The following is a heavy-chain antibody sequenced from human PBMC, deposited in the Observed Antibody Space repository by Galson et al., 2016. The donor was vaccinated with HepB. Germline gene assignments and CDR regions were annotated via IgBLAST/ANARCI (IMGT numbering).Heavy chain of an antibody. V-gene: IGHV4-4*07. D-gene: IGHD1-26*01. J-gene: IGHJ4*02. CDR2: IHTGGST. Sequence: ETLSLTCTVSGGSISSDYWSWIRQPAGKGLEWIGRIHTGGSTNYNPSLRSRVTMSVDASKNQCSLRLSSVTAADTAIYYCAIYDALGAPEKYWGQGSLVTVSS. CDR1: GGSISSDY. CDR3: AIYDALGAPEKY.